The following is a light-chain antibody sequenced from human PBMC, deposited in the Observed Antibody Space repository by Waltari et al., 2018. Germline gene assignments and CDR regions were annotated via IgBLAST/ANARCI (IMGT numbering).Light chain of an antibody. CDR2: DAP. CDR3: QQYSGSTIT. J-gene: IGKJ5*01. V-gene: IGKV3D-20*01. CDR1: GTVRGAQ. Sequence: EIVLTQSPATLSLSPGTRVTLPCGASGTVRGAQVAWYQQKSGRPPRLIIYDAPRRAAGIPERFSGSGSGTLFTLTITTVGPEDFALYYCQQYSGSTITFGQGTRLEIK.